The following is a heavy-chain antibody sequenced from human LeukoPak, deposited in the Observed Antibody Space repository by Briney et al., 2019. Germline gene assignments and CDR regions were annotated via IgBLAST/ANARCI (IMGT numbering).Heavy chain of an antibody. CDR1: GYAFTNYW. J-gene: IGHJ4*02. V-gene: IGHV5-51*01. D-gene: IGHD3-10*01. Sequence: GESLKISCQASGYAFTNYWIGGVRQMPGKGLQWMGITWPGDSDTRYSPSFQGHVTMSADTSTNTAYIQWSGLRTSDTATYYCARGSGAFSFFDFWGQGTLVTVSS. CDR2: TWPGDSDT. CDR3: ARGSGAFSFFDF.